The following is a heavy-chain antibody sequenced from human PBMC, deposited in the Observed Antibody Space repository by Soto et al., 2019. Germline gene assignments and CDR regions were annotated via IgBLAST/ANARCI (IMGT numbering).Heavy chain of an antibody. J-gene: IGHJ6*02. D-gene: IGHD2-2*01. CDR1: GYTFTSYG. Sequence: QVQLVKSGAEVKKPGASVKVSCKASGYTFTSYGISWVRQAPGQGLEWMGWISAYNGNTNYAQKLQGRVTMTTVTSTSTAYMELRSLRSDDTAVYYCARLYCISTSGYLCMDVWGQGTTVTFSS. V-gene: IGHV1-18*01. CDR3: ARLYCISTSGYLCMDV. CDR2: ISAYNGNT.